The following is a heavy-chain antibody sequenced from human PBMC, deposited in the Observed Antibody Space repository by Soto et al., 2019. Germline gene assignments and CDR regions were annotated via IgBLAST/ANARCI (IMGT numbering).Heavy chain of an antibody. V-gene: IGHV3-7*01. D-gene: IGHD3-3*01. J-gene: IGHJ4*02. CDR2: IKQDGSEK. Sequence: GGSLRLSFAASGFTFSSSWMSWFRQAPGKGLEWVANIKQDGSEKYYVDSVKGRFTISRDNAKNSLYLQMNSLRAEDTAVYYCARDIPLIFGEIDYWGQGTLVTVSS. CDR3: ARDIPLIFGEIDY. CDR1: GFTFSSSW.